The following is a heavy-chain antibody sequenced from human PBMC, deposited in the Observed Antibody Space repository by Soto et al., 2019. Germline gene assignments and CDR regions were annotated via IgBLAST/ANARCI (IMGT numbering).Heavy chain of an antibody. V-gene: IGHV3-15*01. CDR2: IKSKSDGGTI. J-gene: IGHJ6*02. Sequence: PVGSLRLSCAASGFTFSNAWMSWVRQAPGKGLEWVGRIKSKSDGGTIHYAAPVKGRLIISRDDSINTVYLEMNSLKTEDTAVYYCTTGTVRAISIGMDVWGQGTTVTVSS. CDR3: TTGTVRAISIGMDV. D-gene: IGHD2-2*02. CDR1: GFTFSNAW.